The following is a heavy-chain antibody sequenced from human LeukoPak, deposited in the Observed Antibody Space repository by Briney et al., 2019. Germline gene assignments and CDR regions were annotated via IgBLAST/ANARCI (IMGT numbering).Heavy chain of an antibody. Sequence: PGGSLRLSCAASGFTFSTYNMNWVRQAPGMGLEWVSFISSSSSYIYYADSVKGRFTISRDNAKNSLYLQMNSLRAEDTAVYYCARVGYSGSPGDYWGLGTLVTVSS. CDR1: GFTFSTYN. V-gene: IGHV3-21*01. J-gene: IGHJ4*02. CDR2: ISSSSSYI. D-gene: IGHD1-26*01. CDR3: ARVGYSGSPGDY.